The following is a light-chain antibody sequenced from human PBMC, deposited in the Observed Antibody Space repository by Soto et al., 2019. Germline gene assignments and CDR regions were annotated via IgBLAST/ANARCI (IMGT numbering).Light chain of an antibody. CDR2: KAS. V-gene: IGKV1-5*03. J-gene: IGKJ1*01. Sequence: DIQMTQSPSTLSASVGDRVTITCRASQSIRSWLAWYQQKPGRATKLLIYKASSLESGVPSRFSGNGSGTEFTLTISSLQPDDFATYYCQQYNSYRTFGQGTKVEIK. CDR1: QSIRSW. CDR3: QQYNSYRT.